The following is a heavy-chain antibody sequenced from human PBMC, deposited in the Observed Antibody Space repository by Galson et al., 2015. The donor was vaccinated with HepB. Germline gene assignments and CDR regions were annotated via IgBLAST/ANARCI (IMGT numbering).Heavy chain of an antibody. CDR1: GYTFTTYY. V-gene: IGHV1-46*01. CDR2: INPSGGTT. Sequence: SVKVSCKASGYTFTTYYIHWVRQAPGQGLEWMGMINPSGGTTTYAQKFQGRVTMTRDTSTSTVYMELSSLRSEDTAVYFCARDLFGYIGFWGQGTQVTVSS. CDR3: ARDLFGYIGF. D-gene: IGHD5-24*01. J-gene: IGHJ4*02.